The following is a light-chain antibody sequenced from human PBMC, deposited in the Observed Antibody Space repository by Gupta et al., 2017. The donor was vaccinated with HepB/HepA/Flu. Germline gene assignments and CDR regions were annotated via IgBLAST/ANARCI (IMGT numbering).Light chain of an antibody. Sequence: ETVMTQSPATLSVSPGERVTLSCRASQSVGTNLAWYQQKPGQAPRLLIRGASTRATGIPARFSGSGSGTDFTLTISSRQSEDFAVYYCHQYNNWPPWTFGQGTKVE. V-gene: IGKV3-15*01. CDR1: QSVGTN. CDR2: GAS. J-gene: IGKJ1*01. CDR3: HQYNNWPPWT.